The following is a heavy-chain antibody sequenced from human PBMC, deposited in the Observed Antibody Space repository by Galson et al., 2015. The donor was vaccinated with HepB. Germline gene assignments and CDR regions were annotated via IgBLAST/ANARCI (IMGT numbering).Heavy chain of an antibody. CDR2: INSDGSST. CDR1: GFTFSSYW. J-gene: IGHJ4*02. V-gene: IGHV3-74*01. D-gene: IGHD3-10*01. Sequence: SLRLSCAASGFTFSSYWMHWVRQAPGKGLVWVSRINSDGSSTSYADSVKGRFTIPRDNAKNTLYLQMNSLRAEDTAVYYCARDGRVRGVITYWGQGTLVTVSS. CDR3: ARDGRVRGVITY.